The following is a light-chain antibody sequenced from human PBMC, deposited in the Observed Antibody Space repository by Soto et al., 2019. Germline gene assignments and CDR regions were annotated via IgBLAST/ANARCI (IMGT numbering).Light chain of an antibody. CDR1: QSVRTN. V-gene: IGKV3-15*01. Sequence: EVLLTQSPATLSVSAGGTVTLSCRASQSVRTNVAWYQQIPGQAPRLLVYGASTRATGVPARFTGSGSGIEFSLTISSLLSEDSAFYYCQQYFNWPLTWTFGPGTKV. CDR2: GAS. J-gene: IGKJ1*01. CDR3: QQYFNWPLTWT.